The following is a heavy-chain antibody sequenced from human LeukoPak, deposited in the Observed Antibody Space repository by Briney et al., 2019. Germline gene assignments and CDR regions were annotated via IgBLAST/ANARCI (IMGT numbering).Heavy chain of an antibody. CDR1: GGSISSSSYY. CDR2: IYYSGST. Sequence: PSETLSLTCTVSGGSISSSSYYWGWIRQPPGKGLEWIGSIYYSGSTYYNPSLKSRVTISVDTSKNQFSLKLSSVTAADTAVYFCARHNVRFGEFDYWGQGTLVTVSS. CDR3: ARHNVRFGEFDY. D-gene: IGHD3-10*01. J-gene: IGHJ4*02. V-gene: IGHV4-39*01.